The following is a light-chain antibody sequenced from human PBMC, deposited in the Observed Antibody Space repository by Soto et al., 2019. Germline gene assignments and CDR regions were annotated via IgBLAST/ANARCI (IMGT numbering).Light chain of an antibody. CDR1: YGSVSTDYY. Sequence: QTVVTQEPSFSVSRGRTVTLTCGLTYGSVSTDYYASWYQQTPGQAPRTLIYNTHIRSSGVPDRFSGSILGGKAALTITGAQAGDECDYYCVLYLGSGMWVFGGGTKLTVL. J-gene: IGLJ3*02. CDR2: NTH. CDR3: VLYLGSGMWV. V-gene: IGLV8-61*01.